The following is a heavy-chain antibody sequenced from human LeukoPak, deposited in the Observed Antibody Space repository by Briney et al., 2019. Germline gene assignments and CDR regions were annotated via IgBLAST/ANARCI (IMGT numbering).Heavy chain of an antibody. J-gene: IGHJ4*02. Sequence: SETLSLTCTVSGGSISSYYWSWIRQPPGKGLEWIGEINHSGSTNYNPSLKSRVTISVDTSKNQFSLKLSSVTAADTAVYYCARVALGGITIFGVVTTRHAFDYWGQGTLVTVSS. CDR3: ARVALGGITIFGVVTTRHAFDY. CDR1: GGSISSYY. D-gene: IGHD3-3*01. CDR2: INHSGST. V-gene: IGHV4-34*01.